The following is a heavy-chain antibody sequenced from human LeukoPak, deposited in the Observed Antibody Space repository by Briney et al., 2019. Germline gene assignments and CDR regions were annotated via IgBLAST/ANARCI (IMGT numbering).Heavy chain of an antibody. V-gene: IGHV3-21*01. CDR2: ISSSSSYI. J-gene: IGHJ4*02. CDR1: GFTFSSYS. Sequence: GGSLRLSCAASGFTFSSYSINWVRQAPGKGLEWVSSISSSSSYIYYADSVKGRFTISRDNAKNSLYLQMNSLRAEDTAVYYCAREGNYGDIVFDYWGQGTLVTVSS. D-gene: IGHD4-17*01. CDR3: AREGNYGDIVFDY.